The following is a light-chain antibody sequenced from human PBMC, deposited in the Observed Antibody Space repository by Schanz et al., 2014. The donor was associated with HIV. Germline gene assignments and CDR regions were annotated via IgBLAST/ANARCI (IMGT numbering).Light chain of an antibody. J-gene: IGLJ2*01. Sequence: QSVLTQPPSVSGAPGQRVTISCAGSSSNIGAGYDVHWYQQLPGTAPKLLIFDNTNRPSGVPDRFSGSKSGTSASLAITGLQTEDEADYFCSSYAGRNRVVFGGGTKVTVL. CDR2: DNT. CDR3: SSYAGRNRVV. V-gene: IGLV1-40*01. CDR1: SSNIGAGYD.